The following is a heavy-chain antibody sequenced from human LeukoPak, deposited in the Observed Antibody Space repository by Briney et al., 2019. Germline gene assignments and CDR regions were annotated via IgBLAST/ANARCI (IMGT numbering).Heavy chain of an antibody. CDR3: ASSLGEYYDSSGYSY. J-gene: IGHJ4*02. Sequence: SVKVSCKASGGTFSSYAIRWVRQAPGQGLEWMGGIIPIFGTANYAQKFQGRVTITADESTSTAYMELSSLRSEDTAVYYCASSLGEYYDSSGYSYWGQGTLVTVSS. CDR1: GGTFSSYA. CDR2: IIPIFGTA. V-gene: IGHV1-69*01. D-gene: IGHD3-22*01.